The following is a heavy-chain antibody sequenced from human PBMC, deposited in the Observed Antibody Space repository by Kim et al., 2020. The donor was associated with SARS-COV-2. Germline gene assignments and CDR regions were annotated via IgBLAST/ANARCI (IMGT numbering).Heavy chain of an antibody. CDR3: TTDKRQYYYDSSGYYYVDY. J-gene: IGHJ4*02. V-gene: IGHV3-15*01. CDR1: GFTFSNAW. Sequence: GGSLRLSCAASGFTFSNAWMSWVRQAPGKGLEWVGRIKSKTDGGTTDYAAPVKGRFTISRDDSKNTLYLQMNSLKTEDTAVYYCTTDKRQYYYDSSGYYYVDYWGQGTLVTVSS. CDR2: IKSKTDGGTT. D-gene: IGHD3-22*01.